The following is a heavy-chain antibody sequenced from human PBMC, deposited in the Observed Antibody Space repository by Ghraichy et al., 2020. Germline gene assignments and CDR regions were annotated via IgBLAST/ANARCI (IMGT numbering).Heavy chain of an antibody. V-gene: IGHV3-7*01. Sequence: GGSLRLSCGASGFIFTTYYMTWVRQAPGKGLEWVANINQDGSETYYVDSVKGRFTISRDNAKNSLYLQMNSLRAEETAVYYCARSGARVVTALPEFWGQGTLVTVSS. D-gene: IGHD2-21*02. CDR3: ARSGARVVTALPEF. CDR2: INQDGSET. CDR1: GFIFTTYY. J-gene: IGHJ4*02.